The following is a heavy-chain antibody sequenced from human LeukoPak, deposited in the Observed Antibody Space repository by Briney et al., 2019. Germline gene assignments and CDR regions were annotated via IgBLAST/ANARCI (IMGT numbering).Heavy chain of an antibody. CDR1: GFVLSDYG. CDR2: VRNDGSNE. Sequence: SGGSLRLSCTASGFVLSDYGMHWVRQAPGKGVEWVAFVRNDGSNEYYVGSVKGRFTISRDKSKNTLYLQMNSLRAEDTAVYSCAKESDSGYHSEGPKTWGLGTLVTVSS. D-gene: IGHD5-12*01. CDR3: AKESDSGYHSEGPKT. J-gene: IGHJ5*02. V-gene: IGHV3-30*02.